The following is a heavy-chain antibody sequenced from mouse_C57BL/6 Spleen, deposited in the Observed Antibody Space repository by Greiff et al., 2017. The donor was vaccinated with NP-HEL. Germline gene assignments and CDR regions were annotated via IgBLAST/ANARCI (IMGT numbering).Heavy chain of an antibody. Sequence: VQLQQSGPELVKPGASVKISCKASGYSFTGYYMNWVKQSPEKSLEWIGEINPSTGGTTYNQKFKAKATLTVDKSSSTAYMQLKSLTSEDSAVYYCARQGRQDYAMDYWGQGTSVTVSS. CDR1: GYSFTGYY. CDR3: ARQGRQDYAMDY. V-gene: IGHV1-42*01. CDR2: INPSTGGT. D-gene: IGHD2-14*01. J-gene: IGHJ4*01.